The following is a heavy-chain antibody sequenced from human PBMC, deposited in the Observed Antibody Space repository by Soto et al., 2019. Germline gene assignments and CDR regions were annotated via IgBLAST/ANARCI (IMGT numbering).Heavy chain of an antibody. CDR3: ARPWGQLSTYYYGMDT. V-gene: IGHV3-30-3*01. CDR2: ISYDGDNK. D-gene: IGHD3-16*01. J-gene: IGHJ6*02. Sequence: GGSLRLSCAASGFTFRNYAMHWVRQAPGKGLEWVATISYDGDNKYYTDSVKGPFTISRDNSKNTLYLQMNSLRPEDTAVYYCARPWGQLSTYYYGMDTWGQGTTVTVTS. CDR1: GFTFRNYA.